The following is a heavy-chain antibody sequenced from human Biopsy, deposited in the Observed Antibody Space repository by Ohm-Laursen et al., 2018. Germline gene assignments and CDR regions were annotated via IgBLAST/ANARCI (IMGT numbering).Heavy chain of an antibody. CDR2: LYYSGST. CDR1: GASISAYY. D-gene: IGHD6-19*01. CDR3: AKHGSGWTGDDAFHI. J-gene: IGHJ3*02. V-gene: IGHV4-59*08. Sequence: TLSLTWTVSGASISAYYWSWVRQPPGKGLEWIGYLYYSGSTNYNPSLKSRVTISGDTSKNQFSLKLTSVTAADTAVYYCAKHGSGWTGDDAFHIWGQGTMVTVSS.